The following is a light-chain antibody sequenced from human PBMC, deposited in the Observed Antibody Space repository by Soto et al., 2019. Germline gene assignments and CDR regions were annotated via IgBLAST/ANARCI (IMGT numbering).Light chain of an antibody. CDR2: GAS. V-gene: IGKV3-20*01. CDR1: QSVSSSY. CDR3: QQYGRSPPYA. J-gene: IGKJ2*01. Sequence: EIVLTQSPGTLSLSPGERATLSCRASQSVSSSYLAWYQQKPGQAPRLLIYGASSRATGIPDRFSGSGSGTDFTLTISILEPEDFAVYYCQQYGRSPPYAFGQGTKLEIK.